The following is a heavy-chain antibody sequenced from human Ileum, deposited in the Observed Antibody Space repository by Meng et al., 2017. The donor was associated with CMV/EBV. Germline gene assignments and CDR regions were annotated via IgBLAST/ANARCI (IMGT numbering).Heavy chain of an antibody. Sequence: GESLKISCAASGFTFSSYWMSWVRQAPGKGQEWVAFIRYHGGNEQHADSVTGRFTISRDNSKNTLYLQMNSLRVEDTAVYYCARDVGAYDYWGQGTLVTVSS. D-gene: IGHD1-26*01. V-gene: IGHV3-30*02. CDR3: ARDVGAYDY. J-gene: IGHJ4*02. CDR1: GFTFSSYW. CDR2: IRYHGGNE.